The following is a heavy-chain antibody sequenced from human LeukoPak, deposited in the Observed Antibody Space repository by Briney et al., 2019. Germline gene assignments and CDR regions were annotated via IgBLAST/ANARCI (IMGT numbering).Heavy chain of an antibody. CDR1: GFTFSSYA. CDR3: ARLGVRGVITPIDY. D-gene: IGHD3-10*02. Sequence: GGSLRLSCAASGFTFSSYAMSWVRQAPGKGLEWVSAISGSGGSTYYADSVKGRFTISRDNSKNTLYLQMNSLRAEDTAVYYCARLGVRGVITPIDYWGQGTLDTVSS. CDR2: ISGSGGST. V-gene: IGHV3-23*01. J-gene: IGHJ4*02.